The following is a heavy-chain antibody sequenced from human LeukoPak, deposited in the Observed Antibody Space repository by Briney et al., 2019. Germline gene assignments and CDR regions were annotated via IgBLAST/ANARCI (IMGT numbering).Heavy chain of an antibody. J-gene: IGHJ2*01. Sequence: GGSLRLSCTASGFTFSSYSMSWVRQAPGKGLEWVSAISGSGGSTYYADSVKGRFTISRDNSKNTLYLQMNSLRAEDTAVYYCAKEEADGDYFYWYFDLWGRGTLVTVSS. CDR2: ISGSGGST. CDR1: GFTFSSYS. CDR3: AKEEADGDYFYWYFDL. D-gene: IGHD4-17*01. V-gene: IGHV3-23*01.